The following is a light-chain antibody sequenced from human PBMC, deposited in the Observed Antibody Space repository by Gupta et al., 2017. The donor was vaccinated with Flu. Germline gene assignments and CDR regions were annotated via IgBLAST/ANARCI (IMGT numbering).Light chain of an antibody. Sequence: GDRVTISGRASESISDRLAWYQQKPGKAPTLLIYKASTLESEVPSRFSGSGSETEFTLTISSLQPDDLATYYCQQYNSYPHTFGPGTRVDFK. CDR2: KAS. CDR3: QQYNSYPHT. CDR1: ESISDR. J-gene: IGKJ3*01. V-gene: IGKV1-5*03.